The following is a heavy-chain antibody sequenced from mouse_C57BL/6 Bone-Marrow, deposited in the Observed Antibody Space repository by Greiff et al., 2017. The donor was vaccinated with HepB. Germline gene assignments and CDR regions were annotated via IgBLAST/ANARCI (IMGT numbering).Heavy chain of an antibody. CDR3: ARVNEYDVGYYAMDY. Sequence: VHLVESGAELMKPGASVKLSCKATGYTFTGYWLEWVKQRPGHGLEWIGEILPGSGSTNYNEKFKGKATLTADTSSNTAYMQLSSLTTEDSAIYYCARVNEYDVGYYAMDYWGQGTSVTVSS. CDR2: ILPGSGST. CDR1: GYTFTGYW. V-gene: IGHV1-9*01. D-gene: IGHD2-4*01. J-gene: IGHJ4*01.